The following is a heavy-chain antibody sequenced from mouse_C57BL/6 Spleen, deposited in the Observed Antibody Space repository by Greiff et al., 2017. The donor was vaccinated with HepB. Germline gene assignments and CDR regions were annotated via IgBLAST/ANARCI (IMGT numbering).Heavy chain of an antibody. Sequence: VHVKQSGPELVKPGASVKISCKASGYTFTDYYMNWVKQSHGKSLEWIGDINPNNGGTSYNQKFKGKATLTVDKSSSTAYMELRSLTSEDSAVYYCARGSYDFDYWGQGTTLTVSS. D-gene: IGHD1-1*01. CDR3: ARGSYDFDY. CDR1: GYTFTDYY. CDR2: INPNNGGT. V-gene: IGHV1-26*01. J-gene: IGHJ2*01.